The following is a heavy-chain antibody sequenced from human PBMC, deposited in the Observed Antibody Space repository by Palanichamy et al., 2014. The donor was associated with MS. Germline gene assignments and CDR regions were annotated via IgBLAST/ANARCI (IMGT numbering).Heavy chain of an antibody. CDR1: EFTFSNYA. Sequence: EVQLVESGGGLVQPGGSLRLSCAASEFTFSNYAMSWVRQAPGKGLEWVSAISGGGGSTNYADSVKGRFTVSRDNSKNTLYLQLNSLRVEDTAVYYCAKGSGTNDYWGQGILVTVSS. CDR3: AKGSGTNDY. V-gene: IGHV3-23*04. J-gene: IGHJ4*02. CDR2: ISGGGGST. D-gene: IGHD1-14*01.